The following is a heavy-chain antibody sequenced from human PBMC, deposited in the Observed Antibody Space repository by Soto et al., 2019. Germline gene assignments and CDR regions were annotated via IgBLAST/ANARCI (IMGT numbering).Heavy chain of an antibody. CDR3: ARDMSFDY. CDR1: GCTFSRSA. CDR2: IIPILDSA. D-gene: IGHD3-10*02. J-gene: IGHJ4*02. Sequence: SVKVSCKASGCTFSRSAISWVRQAPGQGLEWMGCIIPILDSATYAQKFQGRLTITADESTSTAYLELTSLKSDDTAVYYCARDMSFDYWGQGTLVTVSS. V-gene: IGHV1-69*13.